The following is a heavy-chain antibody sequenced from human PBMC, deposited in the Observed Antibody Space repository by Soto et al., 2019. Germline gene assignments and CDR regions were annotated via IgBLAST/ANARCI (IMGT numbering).Heavy chain of an antibody. D-gene: IGHD2-21*01. CDR3: ARAVALPGLFYFDF. V-gene: IGHV4-4*02. J-gene: IGHJ4*02. CDR2: IYHSGST. CDR1: GSSISSTHS. Sequence: QVQLQESGPRLVRPSETLSLTCAVSGSSISSTHSWSWVRQPPGKGLEWIAEIYHSGSTNYNPSLKSRATISVDKSKNQFSLKLNSVTAADTAVYFCARAVALPGLFYFDFWGQGTLVTVSS.